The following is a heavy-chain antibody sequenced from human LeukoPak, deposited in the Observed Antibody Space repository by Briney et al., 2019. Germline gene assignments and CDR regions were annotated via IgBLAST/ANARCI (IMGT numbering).Heavy chain of an antibody. Sequence: GESLKTSCEASGYSFTTYWIGWVRQMPGKGLEWMGIIYPGDSDTRYSPSFQGQVTISADKPINTAYLQWSSLKASDTAMYYCARQHGSGSYYSRAIDYWGQGTLVTVSS. D-gene: IGHD3-10*01. CDR1: GYSFTTYW. CDR2: IYPGDSDT. V-gene: IGHV5-51*01. J-gene: IGHJ4*02. CDR3: ARQHGSGSYYSRAIDY.